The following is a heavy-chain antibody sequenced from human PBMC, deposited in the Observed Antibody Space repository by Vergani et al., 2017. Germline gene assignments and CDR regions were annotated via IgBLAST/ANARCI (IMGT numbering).Heavy chain of an antibody. V-gene: IGHV4-31*03. D-gene: IGHD6-6*01. CDR3: ARDHGSSSSYYYYGMDV. CDR1: GGSISSGGYY. Sequence: QVQLQESGPGLVKPSQTLSLTCTVSGGSISSGGYYWSWIRQHPGKGLEWIGYIYYSGSTNYNPSLKSRVTMSVDTSKNQFSLKLSSVTAADTAVYYCARDHGSSSSYYYYGMDVWGQGTTVTVSS. CDR2: IYYSGST. J-gene: IGHJ6*02.